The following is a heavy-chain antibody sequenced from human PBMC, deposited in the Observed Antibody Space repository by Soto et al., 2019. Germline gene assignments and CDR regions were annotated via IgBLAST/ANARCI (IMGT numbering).Heavy chain of an antibody. D-gene: IGHD3-22*01. CDR2: IYSGGYT. CDR1: GFDVSNTD. V-gene: IGHV3-66*01. Sequence: EVQLVESGGDLVQRGGSLRLSCAASGFDVSNTDMSWVRQAPGKGLEWVSVIYSGGYTNYADSVKGRFIVSRDSPKNTLYLQMDRLRAEDTAVYYCARGAIIVLAAPEDYFGYWGQGALVPVSS. CDR3: ARGAIIVLAAPEDYFGY. J-gene: IGHJ4*02.